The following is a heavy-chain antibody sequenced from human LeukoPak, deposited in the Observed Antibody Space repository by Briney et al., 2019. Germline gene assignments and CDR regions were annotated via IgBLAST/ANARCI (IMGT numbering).Heavy chain of an antibody. Sequence: GGSLRLSCAASGFTFDDYAMHWVRQGPGKGLEWVSGISWNSGSIGYADSVKGRFTISRDNAKNSLYLQMNSLRAEDTALYCARDHYRAATGSDYWGQGTLVTVSS. CDR1: GFTFDDYA. CDR2: ISWNSGSI. CDR3: ARDHYRAATGSDY. J-gene: IGHJ4*02. D-gene: IGHD6-13*01. V-gene: IGHV3-9*01.